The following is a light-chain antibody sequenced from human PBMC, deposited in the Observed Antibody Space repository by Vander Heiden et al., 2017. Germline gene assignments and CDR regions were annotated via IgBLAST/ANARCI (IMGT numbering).Light chain of an antibody. CDR3: SSYRDSSTVV. Sequence: QSALTQPASVSGSPGQSITISCTGTNRDIGSYNFVSWYQHHPGRAPKLLIYEVTNRPSGVSNRFSGSKSGNTASLTVSGLQAEDEADYYCSSYRDSSTVVFGGGTKLTV. CDR2: EVT. J-gene: IGLJ2*01. CDR1: NRDIGSYNF. V-gene: IGLV2-14*01.